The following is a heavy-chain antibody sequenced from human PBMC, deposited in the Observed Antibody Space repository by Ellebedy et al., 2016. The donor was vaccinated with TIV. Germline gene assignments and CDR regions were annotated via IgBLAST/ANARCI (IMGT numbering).Heavy chain of an antibody. CDR3: ARAARESHYYYYYYYMDA. CDR2: INHSGST. V-gene: IGHV4-34*01. J-gene: IGHJ6*03. Sequence: SETLSLXXAVYGGSFSGYYWSWIRQPPGKGLEWIGEINHSGSTNYNPSLKSRVTISVDTSKNQFSLKLSPVTAADTAVYYCARAARESHYYYYYYYMDAWGKGTTVTVSS. CDR1: GGSFSGYY. D-gene: IGHD6-6*01.